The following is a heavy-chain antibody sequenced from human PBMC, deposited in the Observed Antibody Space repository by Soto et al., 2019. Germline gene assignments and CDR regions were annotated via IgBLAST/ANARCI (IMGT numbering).Heavy chain of an antibody. V-gene: IGHV4-30-2*01. CDR2: IYHSGST. CDR1: GGSISSGGYS. D-gene: IGHD6-19*01. J-gene: IGHJ4*02. CDR3: ASAGGLGAVAADY. Sequence: QLQLQESGSGLVKPSQTLSLTCAVPGGSISSGGYSWSWIGQPPGKGLEWIGYIYHSGSTYYNPSLKSRVTISVDRSKNQFSLKLSSVTAADTAVYYCASAGGLGAVAADYWGQGTLVTVSS.